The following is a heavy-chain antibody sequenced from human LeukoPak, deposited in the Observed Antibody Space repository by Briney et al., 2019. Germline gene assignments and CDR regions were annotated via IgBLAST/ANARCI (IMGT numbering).Heavy chain of an antibody. Sequence: PSETLSLTCTVSGGSVTSYYCNWVRQPPGRGLEWIGYIYYSGGTNYNPSLESRVTISLATAKNQFSLKLRSVTAEDTAVYYCATTGATSPSSASWFNIEYWGQGTLVPASS. D-gene: IGHD6-13*01. CDR3: ATTGATSPSSASWFNIEY. CDR2: IYYSGGT. V-gene: IGHV4-59*08. J-gene: IGHJ4*02. CDR1: GGSVTSYY.